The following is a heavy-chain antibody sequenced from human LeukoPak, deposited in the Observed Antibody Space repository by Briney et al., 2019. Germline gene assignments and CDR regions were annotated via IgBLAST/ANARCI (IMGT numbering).Heavy chain of an antibody. CDR3: AKDLVRYYYDSSGYSNDAFDI. D-gene: IGHD3-22*01. Sequence: GRSLRLSCAASGFTFRTYSIHWVRQAPGKGLEWVAVISYDGSNKCYADSVKGRFTISRDNSKNTLYLQMNSLRAEDTAVYYCAKDLVRYYYDSSGYSNDAFDIWGQGTMVTVSS. J-gene: IGHJ3*02. CDR2: ISYDGSNK. V-gene: IGHV3-30*18. CDR1: GFTFRTYS.